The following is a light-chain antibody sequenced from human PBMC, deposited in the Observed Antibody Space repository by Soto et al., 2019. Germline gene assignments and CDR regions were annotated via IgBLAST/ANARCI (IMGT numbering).Light chain of an antibody. CDR3: QQYNTYPLT. V-gene: IGKV1-5*01. Sequence: DIQMTQSPSTLSAPVGDRVTITSRASQSISSWLAWYQQKPGNAPNLLIYGASSLAGGVPSRFSGSGSGTEFTLTISSLQPDDFATYYCQQYNTYPLTFGGGTKVEIK. CDR1: QSISSW. J-gene: IGKJ4*01. CDR2: GAS.